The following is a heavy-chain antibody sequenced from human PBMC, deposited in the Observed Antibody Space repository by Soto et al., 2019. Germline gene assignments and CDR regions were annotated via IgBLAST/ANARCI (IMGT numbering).Heavy chain of an antibody. CDR3: VLWPPYYFDY. J-gene: IGHJ4*02. CDR2: ISGSGGST. V-gene: IGHV3-23*01. Sequence: EVQLLESGGGLVQPGGSLRLSCAASGFTFSSYAMSWVRQAPGKELEWVSAISGSGGSTYYADSVKGRFTISRDNSKNTLYLQMNSLRADDTAVYYCVLWPPYYFDYWGQGTLVTVSS. D-gene: IGHD3-10*01. CDR1: GFTFSSYA.